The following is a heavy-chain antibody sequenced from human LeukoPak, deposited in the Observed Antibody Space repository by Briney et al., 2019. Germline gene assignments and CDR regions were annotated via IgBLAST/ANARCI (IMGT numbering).Heavy chain of an antibody. D-gene: IGHD3-10*01. CDR3: ASDAYYGSGSYTSYYYYYYMDV. Sequence: PSETLSLTCTVSGGSISSYYWSWIRQPPGKGLEWIGYIYYSGSTNYSPSLKSRVTISVDTSKNQFPLKLSSVTAADTAVYYCASDAYYGSGSYTSYYYYYYMDVWGKGTTVTVSS. V-gene: IGHV4-59*01. J-gene: IGHJ6*03. CDR1: GGSISSYY. CDR2: IYYSGST.